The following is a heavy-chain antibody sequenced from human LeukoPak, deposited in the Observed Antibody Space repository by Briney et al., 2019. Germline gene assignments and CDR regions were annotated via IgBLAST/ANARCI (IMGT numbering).Heavy chain of an antibody. CDR2: VYNSGST. D-gene: IGHD2-15*01. CDR1: GGSISGYY. Sequence: SETLFLTCTVSGGSISGYYWSWIRQPPGKGLEWIGYVYNSGSTNYNPSLKSRVTISEDTSKNQFSLKLSSVTAADTAVYYCARGYCSGGSCQRDFDYWGQGTLVTVSS. V-gene: IGHV4-59*01. CDR3: ARGYCSGGSCQRDFDY. J-gene: IGHJ4*02.